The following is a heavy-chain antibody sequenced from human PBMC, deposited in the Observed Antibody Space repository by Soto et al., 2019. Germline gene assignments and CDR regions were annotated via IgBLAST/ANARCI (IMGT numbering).Heavy chain of an antibody. CDR1: GGSISSYY. J-gene: IGHJ4*02. V-gene: IGHV4-59*01. CDR2: IYYSGST. D-gene: IGHD3-3*01. Sequence: SETLSLTCTVSGGSISSYYWSWIRQPPGKGLEWIGYIYYSGSTNYNPSLKSRVTISVDTSKNQFSLKLSSVTAADTAVYYCARSLSWGTVGNDFWSGYPQLHFDYWGQGTLVTVSS. CDR3: ARSLSWGTVGNDFWSGYPQLHFDY.